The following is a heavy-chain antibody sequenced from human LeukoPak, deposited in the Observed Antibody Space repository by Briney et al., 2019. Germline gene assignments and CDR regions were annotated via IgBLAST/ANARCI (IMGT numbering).Heavy chain of an antibody. CDR2: INGEGSSI. CDR1: GFAFATYW. J-gene: IGHJ3*01. D-gene: IGHD1/OR15-1a*01. Sequence: GGSLRLSCAASGFAFATYWMHWVRQAPGKGLEWLSRINGEGSSINYADSVKGRFTISRDNARNSLYLEVNSLRVEDTALYYCAKDLAVGTSPRVYAFDVWGQGSLVTVSS. CDR3: AKDLAVGTSPRVYAFDV. V-gene: IGHV3-74*01.